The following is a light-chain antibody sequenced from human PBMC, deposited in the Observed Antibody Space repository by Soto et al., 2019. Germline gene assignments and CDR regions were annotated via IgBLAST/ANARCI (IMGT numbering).Light chain of an antibody. CDR1: STDIGAYNY. Sequence: QSVLTQPASVSGSPGRSITISCTGTSTDIGAYNYVSWYQHHPGKAPKLLIYEVTNRPSGVSNRFSGSKSGNTASLTISGLQAEDEANYYCNSYTTLSNRVFGTGTKVTVL. CDR3: NSYTTLSNRV. V-gene: IGLV2-14*01. J-gene: IGLJ1*01. CDR2: EVT.